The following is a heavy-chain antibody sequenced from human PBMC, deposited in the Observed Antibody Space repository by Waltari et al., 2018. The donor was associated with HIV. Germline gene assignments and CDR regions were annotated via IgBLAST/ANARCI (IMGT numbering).Heavy chain of an antibody. CDR1: GGSISSGSYY. CDR2: IYTSGST. CDR3: ARAQAAQNWFDP. V-gene: IGHV4-61*02. Sequence: QVQLQESGPGLVKPSQTLSLTCTVSGGSISSGSYYWSWIRQPAGKGLEWIGRIYTSGSTNYNPSLKSRVTISVDTSKNQFSLKLSSVTAADTAVYYCARAQAAQNWFDPWGQGTLVTVSS. J-gene: IGHJ5*02. D-gene: IGHD6-13*01.